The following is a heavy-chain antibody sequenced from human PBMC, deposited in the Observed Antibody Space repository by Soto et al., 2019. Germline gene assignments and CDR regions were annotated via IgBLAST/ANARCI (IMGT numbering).Heavy chain of an antibody. CDR2: IYYSGST. J-gene: IGHJ3*02. CDR1: GGSVSSGSYY. V-gene: IGHV4-61*01. D-gene: IGHD2-15*01. Sequence: PSETLSLTCTVSGGSVSSGSYYWSWIRQPPGKGLEWIGYIYYSGSTNYNPSLKSRVTISVDTSKNQFSLKLSSVTAADTAVYYCARDSPSEGYCSGGSCYFAAFDIWGQGTMVTVSS. CDR3: ARDSPSEGYCSGGSCYFAAFDI.